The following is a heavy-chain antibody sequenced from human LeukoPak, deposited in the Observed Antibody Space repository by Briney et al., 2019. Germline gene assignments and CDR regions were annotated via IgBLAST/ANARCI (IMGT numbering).Heavy chain of an antibody. CDR1: GFTFSTYT. CDR2: IIASGGST. J-gene: IGHJ6*02. V-gene: IGHV3-23*01. Sequence: GGSLRLSCAASGFTFSTYTVTWVRQAPGKGLEWVSAIIASGGSTYYADSVKGRFTISRDNSKNTLYVLMNSLRAEDTAVYYCAKCKTSGWSSDVMDVWGQGTTVTVSS. D-gene: IGHD6-19*01. CDR3: AKCKTSGWSSDVMDV.